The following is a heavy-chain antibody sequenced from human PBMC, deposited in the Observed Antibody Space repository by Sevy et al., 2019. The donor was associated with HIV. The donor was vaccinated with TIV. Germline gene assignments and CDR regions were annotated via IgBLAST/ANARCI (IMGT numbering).Heavy chain of an antibody. Sequence: GGSLRLSCAASGFTFDDYWMQWVRQAPGQGLEWVANIRQDGNELYYADSVKGRFTISRDNAKESLFLQMTNLRVEDTAIYYCARLYFDLWGQGTLVTVSS. CDR1: GFTFDDYW. CDR3: ARLYFDL. J-gene: IGHJ4*02. V-gene: IGHV3-7*01. CDR2: IRQDGNEL.